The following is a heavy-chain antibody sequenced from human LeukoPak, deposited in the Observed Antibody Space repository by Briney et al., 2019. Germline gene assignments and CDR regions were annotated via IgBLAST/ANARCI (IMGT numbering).Heavy chain of an antibody. CDR3: ATLKQLPEYYFDY. D-gene: IGHD2-2*01. V-gene: IGHV5-51*01. Sequence: GESLKISCKGSGYSFTSYWIGWGRQMPGKGLEWMGIIYPGDSATRYSPSFQGQVTISADKSISTAYLQWSSLKASDTAMYYCATLKQLPEYYFDYWGQGTLVTVSS. CDR2: IYPGDSAT. J-gene: IGHJ4*02. CDR1: GYSFTSYW.